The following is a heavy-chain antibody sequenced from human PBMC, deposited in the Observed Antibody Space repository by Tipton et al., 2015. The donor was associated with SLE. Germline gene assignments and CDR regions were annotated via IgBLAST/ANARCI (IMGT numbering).Heavy chain of an antibody. D-gene: IGHD3-3*01. CDR1: GGSISSGSYY. V-gene: IGHV4-61*02. CDR2: IYTSGST. J-gene: IGHJ6*02. CDR3: ARGYDFWSGYTLAYYYGMDV. Sequence: GLVKPSETLSLTCTVSGGSISSGSYYWSWIRQPAGKGLEWIGYIYTSGSTNYNPSLKSRVTISVDTSKNQFSLKLSSVTAADTAVYYCARGYDFWSGYTLAYYYGMDVWGQGATVTVSS.